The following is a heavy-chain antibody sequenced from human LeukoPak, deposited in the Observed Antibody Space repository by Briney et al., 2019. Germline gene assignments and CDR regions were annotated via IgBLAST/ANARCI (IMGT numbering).Heavy chain of an antibody. D-gene: IGHD4-11*01. CDR2: IQFTGST. CDR1: GGSISRLNW. J-gene: IGHJ4*02. CDR3: ARHMTVTGTRGFDY. V-gene: IGHV4-4*02. Sequence: PSGTLSLNCDVSGGSISRLNWCSWVRQPLGKGLEWIGEIQFTGSTHYNPSLKSRVTISVDESRNQFSLKLSSVTAADTAVYYCARHMTVTGTRGFDYWGQGILVTVSS.